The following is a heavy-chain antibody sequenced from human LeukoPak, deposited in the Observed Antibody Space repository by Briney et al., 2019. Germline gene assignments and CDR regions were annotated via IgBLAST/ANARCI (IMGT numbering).Heavy chain of an antibody. J-gene: IGHJ4*02. D-gene: IGHD5-24*01. CDR1: GFTFSGYW. Sequence: GGSLRLSCAASGFTFSGYWMHWVRQAPGKGLVWVSRINNDGSSTSYADSVKGRFTISRDNAKNTLYLQMNSLRAEDTAVYYCTREKDGYNYDFDYWGQGTLVTVSS. V-gene: IGHV3-74*01. CDR2: INNDGSST. CDR3: TREKDGYNYDFDY.